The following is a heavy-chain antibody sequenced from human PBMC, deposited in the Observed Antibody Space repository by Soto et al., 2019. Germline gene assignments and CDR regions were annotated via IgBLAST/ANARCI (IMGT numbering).Heavy chain of an antibody. Sequence: QVQLVQSGAEVKKPGSSVKVSCKASGGTFSSYAISWVRQAPGQGLEWMGGIIPIFGTANYAQKFQGRVTITADKSTSTAYMELSSLRSEDTAVYYCVRPDYDFWSGYYNPGYYGMDVWGQGTTVTVSS. D-gene: IGHD3-3*01. CDR2: IIPIFGTA. V-gene: IGHV1-69*06. CDR3: VRPDYDFWSGYYNPGYYGMDV. CDR1: GGTFSSYA. J-gene: IGHJ6*02.